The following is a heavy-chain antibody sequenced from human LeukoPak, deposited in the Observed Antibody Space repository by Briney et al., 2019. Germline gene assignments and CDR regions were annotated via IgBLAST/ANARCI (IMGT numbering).Heavy chain of an antibody. V-gene: IGHV4-59*01. CDR1: GGSISSYY. Sequence: SETLSLTCTVSGGSISSYYWSWIRQPPGKGLEWIGYIYYSGSTNYIPSLKSRVTISVDTSKNQFSLKLSSVTAADTAVYYCARDPGLLGMDVWGQGTTVTVSS. D-gene: IGHD2-15*01. J-gene: IGHJ6*02. CDR2: IYYSGST. CDR3: ARDPGLLGMDV.